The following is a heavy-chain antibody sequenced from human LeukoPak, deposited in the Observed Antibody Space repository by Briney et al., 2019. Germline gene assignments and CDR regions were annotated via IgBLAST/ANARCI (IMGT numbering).Heavy chain of an antibody. CDR1: GFTLSDYA. D-gene: IGHD4-17*01. J-gene: IGHJ4*02. Sequence: GRSLRLSCAASGFTLSDYAMHWVRQAPGKGLEWVAVTWDDGTSKNYADSVKGRFTISRDTSKKTIYLQMNSLRAEDTAVYYCARDRPYGDYVGGFDSWGRGTLVTVSS. V-gene: IGHV3-33*01. CDR3: ARDRPYGDYVGGFDS. CDR2: TWDDGTSK.